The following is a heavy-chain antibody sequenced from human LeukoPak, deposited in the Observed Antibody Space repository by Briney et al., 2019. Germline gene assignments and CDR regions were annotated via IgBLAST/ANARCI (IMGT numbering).Heavy chain of an antibody. V-gene: IGHV1-18*01. CDR1: GYTFTSYG. CDR3: ARETYYYGSGSYYNFDY. J-gene: IGHJ4*02. Sequence: APVKVSCKASGYTFTSYGISWVRQAPGQGLEWMGWISAYNGNTNYAQKLQGRVTMTTDTSTSTAYMELRSLRSDDTAVYYCARETYYYGSGSYYNFDYWGQGTLVTVSS. CDR2: ISAYNGNT. D-gene: IGHD3-10*01.